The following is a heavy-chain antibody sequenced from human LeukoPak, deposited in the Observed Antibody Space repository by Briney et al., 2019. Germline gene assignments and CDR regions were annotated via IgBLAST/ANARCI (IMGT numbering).Heavy chain of an antibody. CDR3: ASYPRYSSSPPFDY. Sequence: ASVKVSCKASGYSFTGRDMHWVRQAPGQGLEWMGWINPNTGGTNYAQKFQGRVTMTRDTTISAAFMELSRLTSDDTAVYYCASYPRYSSSPPFDYWGQGTLVTVSS. V-gene: IGHV1-2*02. CDR2: INPNTGGT. D-gene: IGHD6-6*01. CDR1: GYSFTGRD. J-gene: IGHJ4*02.